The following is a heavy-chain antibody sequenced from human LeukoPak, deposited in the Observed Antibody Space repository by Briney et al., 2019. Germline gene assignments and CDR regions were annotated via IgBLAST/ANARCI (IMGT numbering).Heavy chain of an antibody. CDR2: ISAYNGNT. CDR3: ARVKGGYSSGWYWFDP. Sequence: ASVKVSCKASGYTFTSYGISWVRQAPGQGLEWMGWISAYNGNTNYAQKLQGRVTMTTDTSTSIAYMELRSLRSDDTAVYYCARVKGGYSSGWYWFDPWGQGTLVTVSS. J-gene: IGHJ5*02. V-gene: IGHV1-18*01. CDR1: GYTFTSYG. D-gene: IGHD6-19*01.